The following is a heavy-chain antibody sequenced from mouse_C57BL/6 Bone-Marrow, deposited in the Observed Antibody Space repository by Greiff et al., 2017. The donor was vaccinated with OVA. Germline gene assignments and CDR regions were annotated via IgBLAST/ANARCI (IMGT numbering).Heavy chain of an antibody. CDR3: ARCTFITTVVVDY. V-gene: IGHV1-55*01. Sequence: VQLQQSGAELVKPGASVKMSCKASGYTFTSYWITWVKQRPGQGLEWIGDIYPGSGSTNYNEKFKSKATLTVDTSSSTAYMQLSSLTSEDSAVYYCARCTFITTVVVDYWGQGTTLTVSS. CDR1: GYTFTSYW. D-gene: IGHD1-1*01. CDR2: IYPGSGST. J-gene: IGHJ2*01.